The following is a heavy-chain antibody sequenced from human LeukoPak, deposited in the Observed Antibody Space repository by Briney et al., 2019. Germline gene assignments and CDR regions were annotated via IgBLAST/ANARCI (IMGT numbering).Heavy chain of an antibody. V-gene: IGHV4-39*01. CDR2: IYYSGST. CDR1: GGSISSSSYY. Sequence: SETLSLTCTVSGGSISSSSYYWGWIRQPPGKGLEWIGSIYYSGSTYYNPSLKSRVTISVDTSKNQFSLKLSSVTAADTAVYYCARLRVLEWLSLKAIWEKNAFDIWGQGTMVTVSS. J-gene: IGHJ3*02. CDR3: ARLRVLEWLSLKAIWEKNAFDI. D-gene: IGHD3-3*01.